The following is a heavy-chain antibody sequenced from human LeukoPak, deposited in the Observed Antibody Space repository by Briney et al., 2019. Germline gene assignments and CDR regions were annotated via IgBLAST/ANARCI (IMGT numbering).Heavy chain of an antibody. CDR3: ARGVYIAAAQYGY. CDR1: GDSLSSYY. D-gene: IGHD6-13*01. CDR2: IYYSGTT. J-gene: IGHJ4*02. Sequence: AETLSLTCTVSGDSLSSYYWSWVRQPPGKGREGIGYIYYSGTTNYNPSLKSRGTISVDTSKNQFSLKLSSVTAADTAVYYCARGVYIAAAQYGYWGQGTLVTVSS. V-gene: IGHV4-59*01.